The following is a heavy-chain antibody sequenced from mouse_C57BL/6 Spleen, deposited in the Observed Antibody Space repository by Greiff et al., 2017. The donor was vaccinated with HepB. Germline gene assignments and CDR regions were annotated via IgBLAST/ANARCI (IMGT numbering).Heavy chain of an antibody. V-gene: IGHV5-17*01. CDR1: GFTFSDYG. D-gene: IGHD1-1*01. CDR2: ISSGSSTI. CDR3: ASLYGSSYWYFDV. J-gene: IGHJ1*03. Sequence: DVKLVESGGGLVKPGGSLKLSCAASGFTFSDYGMHWVRQAPEKGLEWVAYISSGSSTIYYADTVKGRFTISRDNAKNTLFLQMTSLRSEDTAMYYCASLYGSSYWYFDVWGTGTTVTVSS.